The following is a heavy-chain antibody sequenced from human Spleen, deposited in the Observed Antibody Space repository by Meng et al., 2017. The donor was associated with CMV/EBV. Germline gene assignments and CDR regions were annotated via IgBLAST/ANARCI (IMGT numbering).Heavy chain of an antibody. J-gene: IGHJ4*02. Sequence: RSFIAYPCGWIPQPPGKGLESIGDINHSGSTNYNPSLKSRVTLSVDTSKNQFSLKLSSVTAADTAVYYCARGGRSYCGGDCPYYFDYWGQGTLVTVSS. CDR1: RSFIAYP. V-gene: IGHV4-34*01. D-gene: IGHD2-21*01. CDR3: ARGGRSYCGGDCPYYFDY. CDR2: INHSGST.